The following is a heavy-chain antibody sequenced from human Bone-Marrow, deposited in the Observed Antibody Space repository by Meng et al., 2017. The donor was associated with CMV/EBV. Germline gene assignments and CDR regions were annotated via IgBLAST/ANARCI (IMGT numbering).Heavy chain of an antibody. CDR1: GGSISSDNW. J-gene: IGHJ6*01. Sequence: GSLRLSCDVSGGSISSDNWWTWVRQPPGKGLEWIGEIYQTGSTNYNPSLKSRVTISLDKSKNQFSLKLSSVTAADTAMYYCARDGCSSPSCLYYYGLDVWGQGTTVTGSS. D-gene: IGHD2-2*01. CDR2: IYQTGST. V-gene: IGHV4-4*02. CDR3: ARDGCSSPSCLYYYGLDV.